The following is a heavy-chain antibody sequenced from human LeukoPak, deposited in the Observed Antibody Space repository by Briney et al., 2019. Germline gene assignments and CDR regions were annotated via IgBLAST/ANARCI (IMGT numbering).Heavy chain of an antibody. V-gene: IGHV3-30*02. J-gene: IGHJ4*02. CDR2: IRYDGSNK. CDR1: GFTFSSYG. Sequence: SGGSLRPSCAASGFTFSSYGMHWVRQAPGKGLEWVAFIRYDGSNKYYAGSVKGRFTISRDNSKNTLYLQMNSLRAEDTAVYYCAKDNYGSGSSWGQGTLVTVSS. CDR3: AKDNYGSGSS. D-gene: IGHD3-10*01.